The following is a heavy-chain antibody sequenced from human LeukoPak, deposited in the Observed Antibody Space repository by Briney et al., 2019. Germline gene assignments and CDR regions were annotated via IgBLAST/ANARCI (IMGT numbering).Heavy chain of an antibody. CDR2: VYYSGST. V-gene: IGHV4-59*01. J-gene: IGHJ6*03. D-gene: IGHD6-19*01. CDR1: GGSISDYY. CDR3: AKDLTQWSKHYNYYMDV. Sequence: SETLSLTCTVSGGSISDYYWSWIRQPPGKGLEWIGYVYYSGSTNYNPSLKSRVTISVDTSKNQFSLNLSSVTAADTAVYYCAKDLTQWSKHYNYYMDVWGKGTTVTISS.